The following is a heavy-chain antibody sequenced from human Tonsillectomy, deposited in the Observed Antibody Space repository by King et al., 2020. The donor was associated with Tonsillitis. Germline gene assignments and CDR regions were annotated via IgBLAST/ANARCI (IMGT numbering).Heavy chain of an antibody. J-gene: IGHJ5*02. Sequence: VQLQESGPGLVKPSETLSLTCAVSGYSISSGYYWGWIRQPPGKGLEWIGSIYHSGSTYYNPSLKSRVTISVDTSKNQFSLKLSSVTAAHTAVYYCARETSYGSGSYYPNWFDPWGQGTLVTVSS. V-gene: IGHV4-38-2*02. CDR2: IYHSGST. CDR1: GYSISSGYY. D-gene: IGHD3-10*01. CDR3: ARETSYGSGSYYPNWFDP.